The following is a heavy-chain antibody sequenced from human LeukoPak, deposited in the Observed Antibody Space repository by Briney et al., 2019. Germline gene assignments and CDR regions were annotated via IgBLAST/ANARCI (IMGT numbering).Heavy chain of an antibody. CDR1: GGSFSGYY. D-gene: IGHD1-26*01. J-gene: IGHJ3*02. CDR3: FGSYYGIYAFDI. Sequence: SETLSLTCAVYGGSFSGYYWSWIRQPPGKGLEWIGEINHSGSTNYNPSLKSRVTISVDTSKNQFSLKLSSVTAADTAVYYCFGSYYGIYAFDIWGQGTMVTVSS. CDR2: INHSGST. V-gene: IGHV4-34*03.